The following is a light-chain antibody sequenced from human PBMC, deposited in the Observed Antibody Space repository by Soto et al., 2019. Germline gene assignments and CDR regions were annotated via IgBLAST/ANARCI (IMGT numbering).Light chain of an antibody. V-gene: IGKV3-15*01. CDR3: QQNNKWPPVT. J-gene: IGKJ4*01. CDR2: GAS. CDR1: QTISTD. Sequence: EVVMTQSPATVSVFPGKGVTLSCRASQTISTDLAWYQQKPGQAPRLLIYGASTRATGVPDRFSGGGSGTEFTLTISSLQSEDFAFYYCQQNNKWPPVTFGGGTKVDIK.